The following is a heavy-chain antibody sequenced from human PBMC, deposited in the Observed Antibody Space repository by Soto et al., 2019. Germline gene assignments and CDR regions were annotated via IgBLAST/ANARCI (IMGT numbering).Heavy chain of an antibody. CDR3: ARVPEGPLYYYYYGMDV. J-gene: IGHJ6*02. CDR2: ISSSSSYI. V-gene: IGHV3-21*01. CDR1: GFTFSSYS. Sequence: EVQLVESGGGLVKPGGSLRLSCAASGFTFSSYSMNWVRQAPGKGLEWVSSISSSSSYIYYADSVKGRFTISRDNAKNSLYLQMNSLRAEDTAVYYCARVPEGPLYYYYYGMDVWGQGTTVTVSS.